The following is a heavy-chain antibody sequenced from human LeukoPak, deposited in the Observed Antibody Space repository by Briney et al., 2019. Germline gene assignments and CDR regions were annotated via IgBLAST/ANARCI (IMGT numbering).Heavy chain of an antibody. D-gene: IGHD1-26*01. CDR2: INPNSGGT. Sequence: ASVKVSCKASGYTFTRYYLHWIRQAPGQGLELMGWINPNSGGTNYPQKLHDRLTMTSHTSIPKASMALNRLTSGHPAVCYLPRSCREWELTAWGQGTLVTVSS. V-gene: IGHV1-2*02. J-gene: IGHJ5*02. CDR3: PRSCREWELTA. CDR1: GYTFTRYY.